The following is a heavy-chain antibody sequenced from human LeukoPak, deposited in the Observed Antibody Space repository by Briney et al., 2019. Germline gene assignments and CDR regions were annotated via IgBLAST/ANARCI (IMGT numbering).Heavy chain of an antibody. CDR2: ISSSSSTI. CDR3: ASLDYGEVVSRDY. V-gene: IGHV3-48*01. D-gene: IGHD4-17*01. J-gene: IGHJ4*02. Sequence: GGSLRLSCAASGFTFSSYSMNWVRQAPGKGLEWVSYISSSSSTIYYADSVKGRFTISRDNAKNSLYLQMNSLRAEDTAVYYCASLDYGEVVSRDYWGQGTLVTVSS. CDR1: GFTFSSYS.